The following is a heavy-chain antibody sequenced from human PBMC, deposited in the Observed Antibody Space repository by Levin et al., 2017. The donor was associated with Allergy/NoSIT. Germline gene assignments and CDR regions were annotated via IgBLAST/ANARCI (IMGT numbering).Heavy chain of an antibody. CDR1: GFTFSSYG. CDR2: IWYDGSNK. CDR3: ARERYCSGGSCYRLFDY. V-gene: IGHV3-33*01. Sequence: PGGSLRLSCAASGFTFSSYGMHWVRQAPGKGLEWVAVIWYDGSNKYYADSVKGRFTISRDNSKNTLYLQMNSLRAEDTAVYYCARERYCSGGSCYRLFDYWGHGTLVTVSS. J-gene: IGHJ4*01. D-gene: IGHD2-15*01.